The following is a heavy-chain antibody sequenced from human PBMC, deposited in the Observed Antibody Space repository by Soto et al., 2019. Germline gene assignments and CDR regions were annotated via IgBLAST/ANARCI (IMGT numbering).Heavy chain of an antibody. Sequence: QVQLVQSGAEVKKPGASVKVSCKASGYTFTSYDINWVRQATGQGLEWMGWMNPNSGNTGYAQKFQGRVTMTRNTSISTAYMELSSLRSEDTAVYYCARGGSGYYYFPPYYFDYWGQGTLVTVSS. CDR3: ARGGSGYYYFPPYYFDY. V-gene: IGHV1-8*01. CDR2: MNPNSGNT. D-gene: IGHD3-22*01. CDR1: GYTFTSYD. J-gene: IGHJ4*02.